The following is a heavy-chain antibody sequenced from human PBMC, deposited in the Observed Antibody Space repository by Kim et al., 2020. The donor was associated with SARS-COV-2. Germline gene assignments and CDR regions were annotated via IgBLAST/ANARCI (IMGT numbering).Heavy chain of an antibody. J-gene: IGHJ6*02. CDR1: GYSFTSYW. CDR2: IDPSDSYT. D-gene: IGHD4-17*01. V-gene: IGHV5-10-1*01. Sequence: GESLKISCKGSGYSFTSYWISWVRQMPGKGLEWMGRIDPSDSYTNYSPSFQGHVTISADKSISTAYLQWSSLKASDTAMYYCARQTTVTSNSPYYYGMDVWGQGSTVTVSS. CDR3: ARQTTVTSNSPYYYGMDV.